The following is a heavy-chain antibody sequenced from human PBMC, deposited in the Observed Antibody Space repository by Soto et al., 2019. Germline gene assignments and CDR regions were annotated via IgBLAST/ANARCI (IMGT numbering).Heavy chain of an antibody. CDR3: ARGRGDIVGAFDI. V-gene: IGHV3-23*01. CDR2: ISAGGGST. CDR1: ESTFSGYA. D-gene: IGHD3-10*01. J-gene: IGHJ3*02. Sequence: GGSLRLSCTASESTFSGYAMNWVRQAPGKGLEWVSVISAGGGSTYYADSVKGRFTISRDNSRRTLYLQMNILRVEDTAVYYCARGRGDIVGAFDIWGQGTLVTVSS.